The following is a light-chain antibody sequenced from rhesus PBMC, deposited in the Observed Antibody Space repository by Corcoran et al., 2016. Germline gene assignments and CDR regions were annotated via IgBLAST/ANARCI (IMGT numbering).Light chain of an antibody. CDR3: LQDIQLPLT. CDR2: LGS. V-gene: IGKV2-78*01. J-gene: IGKJ4*01. Sequence: DIVMTQTPLSLPVTPGEPASISCRSSQSLLHSNGYTYLFWYLQTPGQSPQLLIYLGSNRASGVPDRFSGSGSGTGFKLKISRVEAEDVGVYYCLQDIQLPLTFGGGTKVEIK. CDR1: QSLLHSNGYTY.